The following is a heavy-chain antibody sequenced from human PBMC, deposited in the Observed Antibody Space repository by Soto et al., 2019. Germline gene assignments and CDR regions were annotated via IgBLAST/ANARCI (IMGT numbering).Heavy chain of an antibody. CDR3: ARVIIGYCSGGSCYWFDP. D-gene: IGHD2-15*01. CDR1: GGSISSGGYY. J-gene: IGHJ5*02. Sequence: QVQLQESGPGLVKPSQTLSLTCTVSGGSISSGGYYWSWIRQHPGKGLEWIGYIYYSGSTYYNPSLKSRVTISVDTSKNQFFLKLSSVTAADTAVYYCARVIIGYCSGGSCYWFDPWGQGTLVTVSS. V-gene: IGHV4-31*03. CDR2: IYYSGST.